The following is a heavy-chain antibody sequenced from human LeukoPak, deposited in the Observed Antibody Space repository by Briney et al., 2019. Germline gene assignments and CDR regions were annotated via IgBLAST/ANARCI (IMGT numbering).Heavy chain of an antibody. D-gene: IGHD3-22*01. CDR1: GGSFSGYY. CDR2: INHSGST. CDR3: ARLPDYYDSSGFTFDP. V-gene: IGHV4-34*01. Sequence: SETLSLTCAVYGGSFSGYYWSWIRQPPGKGLEWIGEINHSGSTNYNPSLKSRVTISVDTSKNQFSLKLSSVTAADTAVYYCARLPDYYDSSGFTFDPWGQGTLVTVSS. J-gene: IGHJ5*02.